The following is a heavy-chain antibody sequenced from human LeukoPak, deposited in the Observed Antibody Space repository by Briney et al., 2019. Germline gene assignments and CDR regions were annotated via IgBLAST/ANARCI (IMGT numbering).Heavy chain of an antibody. V-gene: IGHV4-59*01. CDR2: IYYSDST. CDR1: GGSINNYF. J-gene: IGHJ6*03. CDR3: ARFPGGAEYRHYYSMDV. D-gene: IGHD1-14*01. Sequence: SETLSLTCTVSGGSINNYFWSWIRQPPGKGLECIAYIYYSDSTNYKPSLKSRVTVSVDTSKNQFSLKLSSVTAADTAVYYCARFPGGAEYRHYYSMDVWGQGTTVTVSS.